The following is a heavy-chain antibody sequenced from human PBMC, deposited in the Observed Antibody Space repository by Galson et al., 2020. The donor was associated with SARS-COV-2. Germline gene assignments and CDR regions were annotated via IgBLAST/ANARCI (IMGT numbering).Heavy chain of an antibody. Sequence: QLGESLKISCAASGFPFSSYAMHWVRQAPGKGLVWVAVISYDGSNKYYADSVKGRFTISRDNSKNTLYLQMNSLRADDTAVYYCAKIRVGGSLDMYFQEWGQGTLVTVSS. CDR1: GFPFSSYA. CDR2: ISYDGSNK. D-gene: IGHD2-15*01. V-gene: IGHV3-30*04. J-gene: IGHJ1*01. CDR3: AKIRVGGSLDMYFQE.